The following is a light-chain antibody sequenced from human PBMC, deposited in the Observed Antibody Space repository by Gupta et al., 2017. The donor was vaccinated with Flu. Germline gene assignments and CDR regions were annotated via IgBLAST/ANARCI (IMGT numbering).Light chain of an antibody. CDR3: QSYASTLTRVV. Sequence: QSVLTQLPSVSGAPGQRVTISSTGSSSNIGAGHDVHWYQQLPATAPKLLIYGNSSRPSGAPDRFSCSKSGTSASLAITGLQAEDEADDYCQSYASTLTRVVFGAGTKLTVL. J-gene: IGLJ2*01. V-gene: IGLV1-40*01. CDR2: GNS. CDR1: SSNIGAGHD.